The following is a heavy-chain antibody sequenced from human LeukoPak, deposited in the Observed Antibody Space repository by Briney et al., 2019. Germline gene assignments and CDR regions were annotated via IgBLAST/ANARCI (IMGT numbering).Heavy chain of an antibody. CDR2: ISSSSNYI. CDR1: GFTFSTYS. J-gene: IGHJ4*02. CDR3: AQNFYDSSGLYFDY. V-gene: IGHV3-21*01. D-gene: IGHD3-22*01. Sequence: PGRSLRLSCAASGFTFSTYSMNWVRQAPGKGLEWVSSISSSSNYIYYADSVKGRFTISRDNAKNSLYLQMNSLRAADTAVYYCAQNFYDSSGLYFDYWGQGTLVTVSS.